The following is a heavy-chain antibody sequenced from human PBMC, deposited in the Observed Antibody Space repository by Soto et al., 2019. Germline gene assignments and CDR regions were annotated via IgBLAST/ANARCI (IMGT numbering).Heavy chain of an antibody. CDR1: GYSFATSG. Sequence: ASVKVSCKASGYSFATSGISWVRQAPGQGLEWMGWISAYNGNTNYEQKLQDRVTMTTDTSTSTAYLELRSLRSDDTAVYYCARAGHYYDSSGYATWGQGTLVTVSS. D-gene: IGHD3-22*01. CDR3: ARAGHYYDSSGYAT. J-gene: IGHJ5*02. CDR2: ISAYNGNT. V-gene: IGHV1-18*01.